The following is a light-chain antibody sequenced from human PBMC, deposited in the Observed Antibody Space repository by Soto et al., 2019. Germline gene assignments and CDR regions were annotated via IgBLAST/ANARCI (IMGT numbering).Light chain of an antibody. J-gene: IGLJ1*01. CDR3: YSYTSSSTPV. CDR2: EVS. V-gene: IGLV2-14*01. Sequence: QSVLTQPASVSGSPGQSITISCTGTSSDIGGYNFVSWYQRHPGKAPKLMIFEVSNRPSGVSNRFSGSKSGNTASLTISGLQPEDEADYFCYSYTSSSTPVFGTGTKVTVL. CDR1: SSDIGGYNF.